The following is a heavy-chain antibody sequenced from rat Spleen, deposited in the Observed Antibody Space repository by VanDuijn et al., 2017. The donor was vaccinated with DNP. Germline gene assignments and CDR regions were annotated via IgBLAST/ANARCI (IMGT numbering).Heavy chain of an antibody. V-gene: IGHV3-1*01. CDR2: INYSGTT. Sequence: YSITSNYWAWIRKFPGNKMEWMGYINYSGTTAYNPSLRSRISITRDTSKNQFFLQLNSVTTEDTATYYCARGLNYGGYIYSWYFDFWGPGTMVTVSS. J-gene: IGHJ1*01. CDR3: ARGLNYGGYIYSWYFDF. D-gene: IGHD1-11*01. CDR1: YSITSNY.